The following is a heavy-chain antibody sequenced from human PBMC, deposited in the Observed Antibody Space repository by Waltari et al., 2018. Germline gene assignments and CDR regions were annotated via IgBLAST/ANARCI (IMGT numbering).Heavy chain of an antibody. CDR1: GFTFSRYA. V-gene: IGHV3-23*03. J-gene: IGHJ4*02. Sequence: EVQLLESGGGLLQPGGSLRLSCSASGFTFSRYAMSWVRQVPGKGLEWVSVIYSGGSTYYADSVKGRFTISRDNSKNTLYLQMNSLRAEDTAVYYCAKEAFPMSIAALFDYWGQGTLVTVSS. CDR3: AKEAFPMSIAALFDY. D-gene: IGHD6-6*01. CDR2: IYSGGST.